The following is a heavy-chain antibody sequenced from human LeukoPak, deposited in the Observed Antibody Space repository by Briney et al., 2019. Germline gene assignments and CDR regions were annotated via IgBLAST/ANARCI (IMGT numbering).Heavy chain of an antibody. V-gene: IGHV3-13*01. J-gene: IGHJ2*01. CDR1: GFTFSSYD. CDR3: ARGGDVRAGWFDL. D-gene: IGHD3-10*01. CDR2: IGTAGDT. Sequence: GGSLRLSCAASGFTFSSYDMHWVRQPTGKGLEWVSGIGTAGDTYYLGSVKGRFTISRENAKNSLYLQMNSLRAGDTAVYYCARGGDVRAGWFDLWGRGNLVSVSS.